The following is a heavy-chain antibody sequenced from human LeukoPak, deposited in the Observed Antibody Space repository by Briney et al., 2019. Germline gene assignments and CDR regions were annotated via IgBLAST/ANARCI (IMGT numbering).Heavy chain of an antibody. Sequence: SDTLSLTCTVSGVSISSVDYHWSWIRRPPGKGLEWIGYIYYSGSTYYNPSLKSRVTISVDTSKNQFSLKLSSVTAADTAVYYCARDDRQQLVYDYWGQGTLVTVSS. D-gene: IGHD6-13*01. CDR1: GVSISSVDYH. CDR3: ARDDRQQLVYDY. J-gene: IGHJ4*02. CDR2: IYYSGST. V-gene: IGHV4-30-4*02.